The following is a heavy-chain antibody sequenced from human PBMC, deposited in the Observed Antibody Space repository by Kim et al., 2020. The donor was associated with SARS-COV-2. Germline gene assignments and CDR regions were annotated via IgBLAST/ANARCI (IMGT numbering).Heavy chain of an antibody. CDR2: VFYNGIT. Sequence: SENLSLTCTVSGGSVNSPSHYWAWIRQPPGKGLEWIGTVFYNGITYYTPSLSDRVSMSVDLSKNQFSLTLNFVTAADTAVYFCARLDLSIDQYNYGLDVWGQGSKVTVSS. V-gene: IGHV4-39*01. D-gene: IGHD2-15*01. J-gene: IGHJ6*02. CDR3: ARLDLSIDQYNYGLDV. CDR1: GGSVNSPSHY.